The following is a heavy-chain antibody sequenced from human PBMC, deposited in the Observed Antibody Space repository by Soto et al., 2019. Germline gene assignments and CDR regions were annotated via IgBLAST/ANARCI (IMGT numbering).Heavy chain of an antibody. D-gene: IGHD6-6*01. V-gene: IGHV4-30-4*01. CDR3: ARDSGVAARPFDY. CDR2: IYYSGST. CDR1: GGSISSGDYY. Sequence: PSETLSLTCTVSGGSISSGDYYWSRIRQPPGKGLEWIGYIYYSGSTYYNPSLKSRVTISVDTSKNQFSLKLSSVTAADTAVYYCARDSGVAARPFDYWGQGTLVTVSS. J-gene: IGHJ4*02.